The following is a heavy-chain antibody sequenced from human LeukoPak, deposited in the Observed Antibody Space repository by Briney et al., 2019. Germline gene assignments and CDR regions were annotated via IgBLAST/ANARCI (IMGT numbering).Heavy chain of an antibody. V-gene: IGHV3-21*01. CDR3: ASSQNLEWSKDAYYFDY. J-gene: IGHJ4*02. CDR2: IRSSRSYI. D-gene: IGHD3-3*01. CDR1: GFTFSRDS. Sequence: GGSLRLSCAASGFTFSRDSTNCVPEAPGEGLGWVSSIRSSRSYIYYTDSVKVRFTISIDNAKNSLYLQMNSLRAEDTAVYYCASSQNLEWSKDAYYFDYWGQGTLVTVSS.